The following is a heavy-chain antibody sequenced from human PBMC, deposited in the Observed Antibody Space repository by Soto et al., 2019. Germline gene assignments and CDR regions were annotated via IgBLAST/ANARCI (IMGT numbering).Heavy chain of an antibody. Sequence: QVQLQQWGAGLLKPSETLSLTCAVYGGSFSGYYWSWIRQPPGKGLEWIGEINHSGSTTYNPSLKSRVTISVDTSKNQFSLKLSSVTAADTAVYYCARRRTIGALLWFGDHRPYGYWFDPWGQGTLVTVSS. CDR1: GGSFSGYY. CDR2: INHSGST. V-gene: IGHV4-34*01. J-gene: IGHJ5*02. CDR3: ARRRTIGALLWFGDHRPYGYWFDP. D-gene: IGHD3-10*01.